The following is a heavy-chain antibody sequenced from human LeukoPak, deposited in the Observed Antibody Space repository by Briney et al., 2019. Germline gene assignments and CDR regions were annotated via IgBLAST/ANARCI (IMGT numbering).Heavy chain of an antibody. CDR3: ARASDLWFGELLSSY. D-gene: IGHD3-10*01. CDR2: ISSSSSYI. Sequence: GGSLRLPCAASGFTFSSYSMNWVRQAPGKGLEWVSSISSSSSYIYYADSVKGRFTISRDNAKNSLYLQMYSLRAEDTAVYYCARASDLWFGELLSSYWGQGTLVTVSS. J-gene: IGHJ4*02. CDR1: GFTFSSYS. V-gene: IGHV3-21*01.